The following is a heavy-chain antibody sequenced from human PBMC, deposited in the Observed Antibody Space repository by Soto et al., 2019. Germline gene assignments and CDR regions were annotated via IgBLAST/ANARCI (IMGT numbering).Heavy chain of an antibody. V-gene: IGHV3-15*07. D-gene: IGHD3-22*01. CDR2: IKSKTDGGTT. Sequence: EVQLVESGGGLVKPGGSLRLSCAASGFTFSNAWMNWVRQAPGKGLEWVGRIKSKTDGGTTDYAAPVKGRFTISRDDSKNTLYLQMNSLKTEDTAVYYCTTDYYYDSSGYYLFLMGWGQGTLVTVSS. J-gene: IGHJ4*02. CDR1: GFTFSNAW. CDR3: TTDYYYDSSGYYLFLMG.